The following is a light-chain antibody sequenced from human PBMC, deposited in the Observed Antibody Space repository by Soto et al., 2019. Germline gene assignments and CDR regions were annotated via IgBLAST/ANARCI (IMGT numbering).Light chain of an antibody. CDR3: QARNNWPRFT. CDR2: DTS. CDR1: QSVSSY. J-gene: IGKJ5*01. V-gene: IGKV3-11*01. Sequence: EIVLTQSPATLSLSPGERATLSCMASQSVSSYLDWYQQKPGQAPRLLIYDTSTIATGIPARFSGSGSGTDFNLTISSLEADDLADDYCQARNNWPRFTFGQGTRLYIK.